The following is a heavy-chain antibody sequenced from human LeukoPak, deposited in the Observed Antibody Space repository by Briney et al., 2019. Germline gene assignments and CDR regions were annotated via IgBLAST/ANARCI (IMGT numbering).Heavy chain of an antibody. CDR1: GFTFSSHG. D-gene: IGHD6-19*01. CDR3: AKDRHWLALDD. CDR2: ITGGGTT. V-gene: IGHV3-23*01. J-gene: IGHJ4*02. Sequence: GGSLRLSCAASGFTFSSHGMNWVRQAPGKGLEWVSGITGGGTTYYADSVKGRVTISRDNSKNTLYLQMNSLSAEDTAVYYCAKDRHWLALDDWGQGTLVTVSS.